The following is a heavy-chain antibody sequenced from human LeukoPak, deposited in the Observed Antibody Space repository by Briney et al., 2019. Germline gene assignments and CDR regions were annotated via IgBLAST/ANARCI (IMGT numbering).Heavy chain of an antibody. CDR3: AKDAYDIPAFFDY. Sequence: PGGSLRLSCAASGFTFRSYGMHWVRQAPGKGLEWVTVISYDGSNKYYADSVKGQFTISRDNSKNTLYLQMNSLRAEDTAVYYCAKDAYDIPAFFDYWGQGTLVTVSS. CDR1: GFTFRSYG. D-gene: IGHD3-9*01. V-gene: IGHV3-30*18. J-gene: IGHJ4*02. CDR2: ISYDGSNK.